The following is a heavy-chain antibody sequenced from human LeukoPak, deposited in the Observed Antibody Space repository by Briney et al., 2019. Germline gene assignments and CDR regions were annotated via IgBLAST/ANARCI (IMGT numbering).Heavy chain of an antibody. D-gene: IGHD3-22*01. J-gene: IGHJ4*02. CDR3: AKDYYYDSSGPNYFDY. V-gene: IGHV3-23*01. CDR2: ISGSGGST. CDR1: GFTFNNYA. Sequence: GGSLRLSCAASGFTFNNYAMSWVRQAPGKGLEWVSGISGSGGSTYYADSVKGRFTISRNNSKNTLYLQMNSLRAEDTAVYYCAKDYYYDSSGPNYFDYWGQGTLVTVSS.